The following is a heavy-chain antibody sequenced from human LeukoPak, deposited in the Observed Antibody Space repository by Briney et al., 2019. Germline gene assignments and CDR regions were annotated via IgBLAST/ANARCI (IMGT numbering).Heavy chain of an antibody. CDR2: ISWSSGSI. Sequence: PGRSLRLSCAASGFTFDDYAMHWVRQAPGKGLEWVSGISWSSGSIGYADSVKGRFTISRDNAKNSLYLQMNSLRAEDTALYYCVTMIVVAPGGAFDIWGQGTMVTVSS. D-gene: IGHD3-22*01. J-gene: IGHJ3*02. V-gene: IGHV3-9*01. CDR1: GFTFDDYA. CDR3: VTMIVVAPGGAFDI.